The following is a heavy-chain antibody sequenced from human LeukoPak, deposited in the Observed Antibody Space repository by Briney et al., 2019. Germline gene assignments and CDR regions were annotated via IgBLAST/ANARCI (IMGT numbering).Heavy chain of an antibody. J-gene: IGHJ4*02. CDR3: AKDQDYYDSSGYDSFDY. V-gene: IGHV3-23*01. CDR1: GFTFSSYA. D-gene: IGHD3-22*01. CDR2: ISGSGGST. Sequence: QPGGSLRLSCAASGFTFSSYAMSWVRQAPGKGLEWVSAISGSGGSTYYADSVKGRFTISRDNSKNTLYLQMNSLRAEDTAVYYCAKDQDYYDSSGYDSFDYWGQGTLVTVSS.